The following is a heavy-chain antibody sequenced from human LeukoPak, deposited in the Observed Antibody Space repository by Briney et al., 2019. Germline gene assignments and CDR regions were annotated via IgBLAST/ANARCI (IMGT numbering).Heavy chain of an antibody. J-gene: IGHJ3*02. V-gene: IGHV3-20*04. CDR2: INWNGGST. CDR3: ARTSGYDFRDNAFDI. CDR1: GFTFDDYG. D-gene: IGHD5-12*01. Sequence: GGSLRLYCAAPGFTFDDYGMSWVRQAPGKGLEWVSGINWNGGSTGYADSVKGRFTISRDNAKSSLYLQMNSLRAEDTALYYCARTSGYDFRDNAFDIWGQGTMVTVSS.